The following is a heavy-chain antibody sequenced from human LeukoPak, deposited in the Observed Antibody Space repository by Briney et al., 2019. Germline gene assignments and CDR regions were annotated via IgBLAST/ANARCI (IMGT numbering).Heavy chain of an antibody. CDR2: IYYSGST. J-gene: IGHJ4*02. CDR1: GGSISSYY. CDR3: ARISRGYSYGYALFDY. V-gene: IGHV4-59*01. D-gene: IGHD5-18*01. Sequence: SETLSLTCTVSGGSISSYYWSWLRQPPGKGLEWIGYIYYSGSTNYNPSLKSRVTISVDTSKNQFSLKLSSVTAADTAVYYCARISRGYSYGYALFDYWGQGTLVTVSS.